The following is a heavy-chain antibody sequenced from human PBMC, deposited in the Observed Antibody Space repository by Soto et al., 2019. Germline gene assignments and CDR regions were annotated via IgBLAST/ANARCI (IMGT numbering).Heavy chain of an antibody. CDR1: GYPFTNLA. Sequence: GGSVKDSSKASGYPFTNLALSLVRQAPGQGLEWIGFVSANNGFTHFAQKFQGRVSVKTDTSTNTVYLDLRSLSSDDTAFYYCARGGAARHLDSWGQGTPVTVSS. J-gene: IGHJ5*01. CDR3: ARGGAARHLDS. D-gene: IGHD6-6*01. V-gene: IGHV1-18*01. CDR2: VSANNGFT.